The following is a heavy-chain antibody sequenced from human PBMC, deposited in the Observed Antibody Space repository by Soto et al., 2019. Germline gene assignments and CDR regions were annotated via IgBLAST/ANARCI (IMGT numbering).Heavy chain of an antibody. Sequence: GGSLRLSCAASGFTFSSYAMSWVRQAPGKGLEWVSAISGSGGSTYYADSVKGRFTISRDNSKNTLYLQMNSLTAEDTAIYYCAKDSIRNNPPYYFDSWGQGTLVTVSS. D-gene: IGHD1-1*01. CDR3: AKDSIRNNPPYYFDS. CDR2: ISGSGGST. J-gene: IGHJ4*01. CDR1: GFTFSSYA. V-gene: IGHV3-23*01.